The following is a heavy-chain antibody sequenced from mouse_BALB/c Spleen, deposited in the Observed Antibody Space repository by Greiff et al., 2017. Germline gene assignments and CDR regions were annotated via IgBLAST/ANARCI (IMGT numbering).Heavy chain of an antibody. CDR2: ISYSGST. V-gene: IGHV3-2*02. D-gene: IGHD2-10*01. Sequence: EVKLMESGPGLVKPSQSLSLTCTVTGYSITSDYAWNWIRQFPGNKLEWMGYISYSGSTSYNPSLKSRISITRDTSKNQFFLQLNSVTTEDTATYYCARSYYGGYFDVWGAGTTVTVSS. J-gene: IGHJ1*01. CDR3: ARSYYGGYFDV. CDR1: GYSITSDYA.